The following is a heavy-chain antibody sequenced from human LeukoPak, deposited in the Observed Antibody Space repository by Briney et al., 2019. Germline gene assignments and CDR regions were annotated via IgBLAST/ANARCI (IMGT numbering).Heavy chain of an antibody. CDR1: GXIFSSYW. V-gene: IGHV3-7*05. J-gene: IGHJ4*02. CDR3: ARIGPRYGDYFDY. CDR2: IKQDGSEK. D-gene: IGHD4-17*01. Sequence: GGSLRLSCAASGXIFSSYWMSWVRQAPGKGLEWVANIKQDGSEKYYVDSVKGRFTISRDNAKNSLYLQMNSLRAEDTAVYYCARIGPRYGDYFDYWGQGTLVTVSS.